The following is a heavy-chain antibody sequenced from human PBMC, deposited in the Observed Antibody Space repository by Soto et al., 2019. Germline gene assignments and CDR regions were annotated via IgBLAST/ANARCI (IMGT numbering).Heavy chain of an antibody. D-gene: IGHD6-19*01. V-gene: IGHV3-33*01. CDR2: IWYDGSNK. J-gene: IGHJ6*02. CDR3: ASSVAVADYGMDV. CDR1: GFTFSSYG. Sequence: GGSLRLSCAASGFTFSSYGMHWVRQAPGKGLEWVAVIWYDGSNKYYADSVKGRFTISRDNSKNTLYLQMNSLRAEDTAVYYCASSVAVADYGMDVWGQGTTVTVSS.